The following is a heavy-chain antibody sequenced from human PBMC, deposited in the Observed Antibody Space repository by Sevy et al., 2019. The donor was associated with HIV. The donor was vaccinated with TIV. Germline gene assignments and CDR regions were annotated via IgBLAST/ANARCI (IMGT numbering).Heavy chain of an antibody. CDR2: IKSRRDGGTT. V-gene: IGHV3-15*01. CDR3: STDPIIVLLVTDGMDV. J-gene: IGHJ6*02. D-gene: IGHD2-8*01. CDR1: GFTFSYAW. Sequence: GGSLRLSCVASGFTFSYAWMSWVRQAPGKGLEWVGRIKSRRDGGTTDYAAPVKGRFTISRDDSKNTLYLQMNSLKTEDTGVYYCSTDPIIVLLVTDGMDVWGQGTTVTVSS.